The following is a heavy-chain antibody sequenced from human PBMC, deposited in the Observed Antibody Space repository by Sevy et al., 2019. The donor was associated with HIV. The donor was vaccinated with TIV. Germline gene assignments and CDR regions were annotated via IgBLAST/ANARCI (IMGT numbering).Heavy chain of an antibody. CDR1: GFTFSSYG. CDR2: ISYDGSNK. D-gene: IGHD3-3*01. Sequence: GGSLRLSCAASGFTFSSYGMHWVRQAPGKGLEWVAVISYDGSNKYYADSVKGRFTISRDNSKNTLYLQMNSLRAEDTAVSDCAKGTSSTTTEYYDFWSGYLDYWGQGTLVTVSS. J-gene: IGHJ4*02. V-gene: IGHV3-30*18. CDR3: AKGTSSTTTEYYDFWSGYLDY.